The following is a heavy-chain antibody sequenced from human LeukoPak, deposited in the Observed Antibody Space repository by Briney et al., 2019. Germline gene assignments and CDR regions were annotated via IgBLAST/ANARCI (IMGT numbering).Heavy chain of an antibody. J-gene: IGHJ3*02. Sequence: TSETLSLTCTVSGGSISSSSYYWGWIRQPPGKGLEWIGSIYYSGSTYYNPSLKSRVTISVDTSKNQFSLKLSSVTAADTAVYYCAREVVVAATGDAFDIWGQGTMVTVSS. CDR2: IYYSGST. D-gene: IGHD2-15*01. CDR1: GGSISSSSYY. V-gene: IGHV4-39*07. CDR3: AREVVVAATGDAFDI.